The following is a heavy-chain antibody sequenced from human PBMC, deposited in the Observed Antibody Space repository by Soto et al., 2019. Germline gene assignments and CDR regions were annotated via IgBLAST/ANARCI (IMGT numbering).Heavy chain of an antibody. D-gene: IGHD5-12*01. V-gene: IGHV2-5*02. J-gene: IGHJ1*01. CDR2: IYWDDDK. CDR3: AHRLVGSLYFQH. CDR1: GFSLSTSGVG. Sequence: GSGPTLVNPTQTLTLPCTFSGFSLSTSGVGVGWIRQPPGKALEWLALIYWDDDKRYSPSLKSRLTITKDTSKNQVVLTMTNMDPVDTATYYCAHRLVGSLYFQHWGQGTLVTVSS.